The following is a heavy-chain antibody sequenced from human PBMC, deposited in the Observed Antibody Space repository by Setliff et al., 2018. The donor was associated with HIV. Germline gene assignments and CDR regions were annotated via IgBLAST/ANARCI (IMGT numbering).Heavy chain of an antibody. CDR3: ARVPPLRFGELLYDYYYYMDV. V-gene: IGHV4-4*07. CDR1: GGSISSYY. Sequence: PSETLSLTCTVSGGSISSYYWSWIRRPAGKGLEWIGRIYASGSTNYNPSLKSRVTMSVDTSKNQFSLKLTSVTAADTAIYYCARVPPLRFGELLYDYYYYMDVWGKGTTVTVSS. CDR2: IYASGST. D-gene: IGHD3-10*01. J-gene: IGHJ6*03.